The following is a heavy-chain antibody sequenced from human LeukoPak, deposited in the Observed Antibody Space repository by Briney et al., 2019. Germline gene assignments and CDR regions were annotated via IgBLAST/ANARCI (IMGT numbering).Heavy chain of an antibody. CDR2: INHSGST. CDR1: GGSFSGYY. Sequence: SETLSLTCAVYGGSFSGYYWSWIRQPPGKGLEWIGEINHSGSTNYNPSLKSRVTISVDTSKNQFSLKLSSVTAADTAVYYCARGVAFDPWGQGTLVTVSS. V-gene: IGHV4-34*01. J-gene: IGHJ5*02. CDR3: ARGVAFDP.